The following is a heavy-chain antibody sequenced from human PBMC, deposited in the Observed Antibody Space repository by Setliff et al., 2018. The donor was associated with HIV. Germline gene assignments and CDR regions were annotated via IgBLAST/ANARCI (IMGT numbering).Heavy chain of an antibody. Sequence: ASVKVSCKTSGYTFTNYYANWVRQAPGQGLEWMGIINCENGDTTYAQNFRDRVTVTRDTSTSTVYMDLSSLRPEDTAVYYCARGLRGVIKGRYYYMDVWGKGTTVTVSS. CDR1: GYTFTNYY. D-gene: IGHD3-10*01. J-gene: IGHJ6*03. V-gene: IGHV1-46*01. CDR3: ARGLRGVIKGRYYYMDV. CDR2: INCENGDT.